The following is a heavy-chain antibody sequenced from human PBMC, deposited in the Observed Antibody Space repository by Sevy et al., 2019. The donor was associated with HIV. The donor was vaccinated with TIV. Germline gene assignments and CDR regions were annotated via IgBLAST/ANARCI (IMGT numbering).Heavy chain of an antibody. CDR1: GYTLTELS. Sequence: ASVKVSCKVSGYTLTELSMHWVRQAPGKGLEWMGGFDPEHGETIYAQKFQGRVTMTEDTSTDTAYMELSSLRSEDTAVYYCATDPYCISTSCYRFPWGQGTLVTVSS. J-gene: IGHJ5*02. V-gene: IGHV1-24*01. D-gene: IGHD2-2*01. CDR2: FDPEHGET. CDR3: ATDPYCISTSCYRFP.